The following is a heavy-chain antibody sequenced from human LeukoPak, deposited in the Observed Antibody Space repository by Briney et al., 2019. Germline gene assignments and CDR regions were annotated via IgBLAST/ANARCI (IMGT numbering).Heavy chain of an antibody. Sequence: SETLSLTCTVSGGSISSYYWSWIRQPPGKGLEWIGYIYTSGSTNYNPFLKSRVTISVDTSKNQFSLKLSSVTAADTAVYYCASQLVLRGRRYGMDVWGQGTTVTVSS. CDR1: GGSISSYY. CDR2: IYTSGST. D-gene: IGHD4/OR15-4a*01. V-gene: IGHV4-4*09. J-gene: IGHJ6*02. CDR3: ASQLVLRGRRYGMDV.